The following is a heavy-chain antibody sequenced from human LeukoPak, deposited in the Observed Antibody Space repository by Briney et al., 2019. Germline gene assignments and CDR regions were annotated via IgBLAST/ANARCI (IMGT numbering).Heavy chain of an antibody. V-gene: IGHV1-3*02. J-gene: IGHJ4*02. CDR2: TNAGNGNT. Sequence: ASVKVSCKASGYNFIGYYINWVRQAPGQRLEWMGWTNAGNGNTKYSEGFQGRVTITRDTSASTAYMELSSLTSEDMAVYYCARARSISSNWGIDYWGQGTLVTVSS. D-gene: IGHD6-13*01. CDR3: ARARSISSNWGIDY. CDR1: GYNFIGYY.